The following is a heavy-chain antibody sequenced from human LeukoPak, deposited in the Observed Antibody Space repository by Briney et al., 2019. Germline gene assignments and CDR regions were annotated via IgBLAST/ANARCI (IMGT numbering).Heavy chain of an antibody. D-gene: IGHD6-19*01. Sequence: GGSLRLFCAASGFTFSSYEMNWVRRTPGKGLEWVSSITTSSTYMFYADSVRGRFTISRDNAENSLYLQMNSLRDEDTAVYYCARDPYSGGYRAYYYYYMDVWGKGTTVTVSS. V-gene: IGHV3-21*01. J-gene: IGHJ6*03. CDR1: GFTFSSYE. CDR2: ITTSSTYM. CDR3: ARDPYSGGYRAYYYYYMDV.